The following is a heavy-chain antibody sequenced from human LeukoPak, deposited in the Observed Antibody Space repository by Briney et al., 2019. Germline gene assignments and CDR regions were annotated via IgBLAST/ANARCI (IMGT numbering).Heavy chain of an antibody. V-gene: IGHV3-48*02. D-gene: IGHD3-22*01. Sequence: PTGGSLRLSCAASGFTFSSYSMNWVRQAPGKGLEWVSYISSSSSTIYYADSVKGRFTISRDNAKNSLYLQMNSLRDEDTAVYYCARDLRYDSSGYPDYWGQGTLVTVPS. J-gene: IGHJ4*02. CDR1: GFTFSSYS. CDR3: ARDLRYDSSGYPDY. CDR2: ISSSSSTI.